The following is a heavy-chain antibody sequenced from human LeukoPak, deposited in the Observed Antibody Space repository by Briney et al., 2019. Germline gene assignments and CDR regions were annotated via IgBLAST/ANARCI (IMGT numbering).Heavy chain of an antibody. J-gene: IGHJ4*02. CDR1: GYTLTELS. CDR3: AISTTTVTVFDY. CDR2: FDPEDGET. D-gene: IGHD4-17*01. V-gene: IGHV1-24*01. Sequence: ASVKVSCKVSGYTLTELSMHWVRQAPGKGREWMGGFDPEDGETIYAQKFQGRVTMTEDTSTDTAYMELSGLRSEDTAVYYCAISTTTVTVFDYWGQGTLVTVSS.